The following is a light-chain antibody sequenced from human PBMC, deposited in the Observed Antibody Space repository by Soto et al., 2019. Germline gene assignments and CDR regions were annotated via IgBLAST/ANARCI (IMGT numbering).Light chain of an antibody. V-gene: IGLV2-14*01. CDR1: SSDIGDYNY. CDR2: EVT. CDR3: SSYAGSTNVL. Sequence: QSVLTQPASVSGSPGQSITISCTGTSSDIGDYNYVSWYQQHPGKAPKLMIYEVTNRPSGVSNRFSGSKSGNTASLTISGLQAEDEADYYCSSYAGSTNVLFGGGTKLTVL. J-gene: IGLJ2*01.